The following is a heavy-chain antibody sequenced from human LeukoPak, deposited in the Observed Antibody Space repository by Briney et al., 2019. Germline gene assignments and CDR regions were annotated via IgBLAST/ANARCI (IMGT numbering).Heavy chain of an antibody. CDR2: IFHSGST. V-gene: IGHV4-4*02. J-gene: IGHJ5*02. Sequence: PSETLSLTCAVSGDSVSNGTYWSWVRLPPGKGLEWIGEIFHSGSTDYNPSLKSRVTMSVDKSKSQISLQLRSVTAADTAVYYCAGGIAAAGTQWFDPWGQGTLVTVSS. CDR3: AGGIAAAGTQWFDP. D-gene: IGHD6-13*01. CDR1: GDSVSNGTY.